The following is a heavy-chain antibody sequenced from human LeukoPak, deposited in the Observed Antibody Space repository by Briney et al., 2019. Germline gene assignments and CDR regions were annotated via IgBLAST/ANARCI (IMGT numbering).Heavy chain of an antibody. CDR2: IYPGDSDT. CDR1: GYSFTSYW. J-gene: IGHJ4*02. V-gene: IGHV5-51*01. D-gene: IGHD1-26*01. Sequence: GESLEISCKGSGYSFTSYWIGWVRQMPGKGLEWMGIIYPGDSDTRYSPSFQGQVTIPADKSISTAYLQWSSLKASDTAMYYCARLESIVGATTGFDCWGQGTLVTVSS. CDR3: ARLESIVGATTGFDC.